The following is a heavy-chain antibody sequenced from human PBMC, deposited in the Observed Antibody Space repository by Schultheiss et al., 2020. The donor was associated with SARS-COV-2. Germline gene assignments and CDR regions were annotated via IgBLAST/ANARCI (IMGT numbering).Heavy chain of an antibody. CDR1: GGTFGNYA. CDR3: ARGSYEYYFDY. Sequence: SVKVSCKASGGTFGNYAMSWVRQAPGQGLEWMGSIIPIFRTTNTAQQFRDRLTITADKSTNTTYMELRSLTSEDTAVYFCARGSYEYYFDYWGQGTLVTVSS. V-gene: IGHV1-69*06. CDR2: IIPIFRTT. D-gene: IGHD1-26*01. J-gene: IGHJ4*02.